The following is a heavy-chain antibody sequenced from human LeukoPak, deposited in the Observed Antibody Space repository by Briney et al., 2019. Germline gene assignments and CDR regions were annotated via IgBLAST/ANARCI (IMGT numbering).Heavy chain of an antibody. V-gene: IGHV3-30*03. CDR2: ISYDGANK. Sequence: GGSLRLSCAASGFTFSHYAMHWVRQAPGKGLDWVAVISYDGANKFYSDSVRGRFTISRDNAKNTLYLQMNSLRAEDTAVYYCARDGGSYFGWFDPWGQGTLVTVSS. CDR1: GFTFSHYA. J-gene: IGHJ5*02. D-gene: IGHD1-26*01. CDR3: ARDGGSYFGWFDP.